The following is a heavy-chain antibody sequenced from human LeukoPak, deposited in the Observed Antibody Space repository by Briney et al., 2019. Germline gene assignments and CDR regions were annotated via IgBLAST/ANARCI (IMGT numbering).Heavy chain of an antibody. CDR1: GYTFTSYG. Sequence: ASVKVSCKASGYTFTSYGISWVRQAPGQGLEWMGWISAYNGNTNYAQKLQGRVTMTTDTSTSTAYMELRSLRSDDTAVYYCARENSSGSWFYYYYMDVWGKGTTVTVSS. CDR2: ISAYNGNT. D-gene: IGHD6-19*01. CDR3: ARENSSGSWFYYYYMDV. J-gene: IGHJ6*03. V-gene: IGHV1-18*01.